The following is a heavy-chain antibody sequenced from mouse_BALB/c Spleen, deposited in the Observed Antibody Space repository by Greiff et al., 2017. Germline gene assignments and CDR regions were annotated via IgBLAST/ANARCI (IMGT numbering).Heavy chain of an antibody. J-gene: IGHJ2*01. CDR2: ISSGGSYT. D-gene: IGHD2-1*01. CDR3: ARIYYGNRYYFDY. CDR1: GFTFSSYA. Sequence: EVQGVESGGGLVKPGGSLKLSCAASGFTFSSYAMSWVRQSPEKRLEWVAEISSGGSYTYYPDTVPGRFTISRDNAKNTLYLEMSSLRSEDTAMYYCARIYYGNRYYFDYWGQGTTLTVSS. V-gene: IGHV5-9-4*01.